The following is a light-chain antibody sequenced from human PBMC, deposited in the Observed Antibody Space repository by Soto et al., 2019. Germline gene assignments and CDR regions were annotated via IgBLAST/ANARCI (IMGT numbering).Light chain of an antibody. J-gene: IGKJ2*01. Sequence: DIVMTQSPATLSVSPGERAALSCRATQSVRSNVAWYQHKPGQAPRLLIYGASTRATGIPARFSGSGFRTEFTLTISSLQSEDVAVYFCQQYNDWPPVYTFGQGTKLDIK. V-gene: IGKV3-15*01. CDR2: GAS. CDR1: QSVRSN. CDR3: QQYNDWPPVYT.